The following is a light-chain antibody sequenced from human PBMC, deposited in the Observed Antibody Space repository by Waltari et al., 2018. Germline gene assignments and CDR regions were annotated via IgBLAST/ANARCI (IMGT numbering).Light chain of an antibody. CDR3: CSYAGSSTSV. CDR2: DVS. Sequence: SALTQPASVSASLGRSITISCTGTRSAVGSYHFVCWYQQHPGKAPKLLIYDVSKRPLGVSDRFSGSKSANTASLTISGLQAEDEADYYCCSYAGSSTSVFGGGTKLTVL. V-gene: IGLV2-23*02. CDR1: RSAVGSYHF. J-gene: IGLJ2*01.